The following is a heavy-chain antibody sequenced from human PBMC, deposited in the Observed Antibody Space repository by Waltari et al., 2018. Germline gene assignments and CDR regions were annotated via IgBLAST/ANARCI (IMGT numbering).Heavy chain of an antibody. V-gene: IGHV4-39*01. CDR2: IYYSGST. CDR1: GGSISSSSYY. CDR3: ARPETYYDFWSGYEGWFDP. Sequence: QLQLQESGPGLVKPSETLSLTCTVSGGSISSSSYYWGWIRQPPGKGLEWIGSIYYSGSTYYNPSLKSRVTISVDTSKNQFSLKLSSVTAADTAVYYCARPETYYDFWSGYEGWFDPWGQGTLVTVSS. D-gene: IGHD3-3*01. J-gene: IGHJ5*02.